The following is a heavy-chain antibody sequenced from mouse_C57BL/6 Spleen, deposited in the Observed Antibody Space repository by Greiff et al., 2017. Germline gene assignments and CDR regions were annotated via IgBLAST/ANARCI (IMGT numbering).Heavy chain of an antibody. CDR2: INPSNGGT. D-gene: IGHD2-5*01. J-gene: IGHJ1*03. CDR3: ARGYSNYDWYFDV. Sequence: VQLQQSGTELVKPGASVKLSCKASGYTFTSYWMHWVKQRPGQGLEWIGNINPSNGGTNYNEKFKSKATLTVDKSSSTAYMQLSSLTSEDSAVYYCARGYSNYDWYFDVWGTGTTVTVSS. CDR1: GYTFTSYW. V-gene: IGHV1-53*01.